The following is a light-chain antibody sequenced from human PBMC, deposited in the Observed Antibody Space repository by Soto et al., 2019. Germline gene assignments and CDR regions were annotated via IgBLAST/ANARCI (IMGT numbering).Light chain of an antibody. CDR3: QEYDGHCT. J-gene: IGKJ2*02. Sequence: DIQMTQSPSTLSASVGDRVTITCRASQSINSRLAWYQQKPGEAPKLLIDGASTLESGVPSRFSGSGSGTEFTLTISSLQPDDFATYYCQEYDGHCTFGQGTKLEIK. V-gene: IGKV1-5*03. CDR1: QSINSR. CDR2: GAS.